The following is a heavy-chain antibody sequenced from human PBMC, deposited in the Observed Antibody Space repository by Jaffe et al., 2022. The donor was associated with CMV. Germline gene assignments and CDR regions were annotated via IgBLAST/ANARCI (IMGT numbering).Heavy chain of an antibody. D-gene: IGHD2-15*01. J-gene: IGHJ6*03. Sequence: QVQLVQSGAEVKKPGASVKVSCKASGYTFTSYGISWVRQAPGQGLEWMGWISAYNGNTNYAQKLQGRVTMTTDTSTSTAYMELRSLRSDDTAVYYCARAGGGYCSGGSCYSSTYYYYYMDVWGKGTTVTVSS. CDR3: ARAGGGYCSGGSCYSSTYYYYYMDV. CDR1: GYTFTSYG. CDR2: ISAYNGNT. V-gene: IGHV1-18*04.